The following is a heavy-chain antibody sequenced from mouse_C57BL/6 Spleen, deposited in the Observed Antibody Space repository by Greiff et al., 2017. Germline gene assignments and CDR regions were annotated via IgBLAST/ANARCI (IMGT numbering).Heavy chain of an antibody. J-gene: IGHJ2*01. V-gene: IGHV1-64*01. CDR2: IHPNSGST. Sequence: VQLQQSGAELVKPGASVKLSCKASGYTFTSYWMHWVKQRPGQGLEWIGMIHPNSGSTNYNEKFKSKATLTVDKSSSTAYMQLSSLTSEDSAVYYCARLGITTVVANFDYWGQGTTLTVSS. D-gene: IGHD1-1*01. CDR1: GYTFTSYW. CDR3: ARLGITTVVANFDY.